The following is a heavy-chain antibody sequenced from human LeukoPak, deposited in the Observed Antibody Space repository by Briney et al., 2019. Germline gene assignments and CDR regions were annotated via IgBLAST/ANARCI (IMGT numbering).Heavy chain of an antibody. V-gene: IGHV1-18*01. CDR1: GYTFTSYG. Sequence: ASVKVSCKASGYTFTSYGISWVRQAPGQGLEWMGWISAYNGNTNYAQKLQGRVTMTTDTSTSTAYMELRSLRSDDTAVYYCARDTLFSYYYDSSGPWGFDPWGQGTLVTVSS. D-gene: IGHD3-22*01. CDR2: ISAYNGNT. CDR3: ARDTLFSYYYDSSGPWGFDP. J-gene: IGHJ5*02.